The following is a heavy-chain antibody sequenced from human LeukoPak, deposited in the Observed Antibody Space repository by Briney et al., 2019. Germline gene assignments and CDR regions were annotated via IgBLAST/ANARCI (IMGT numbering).Heavy chain of an antibody. V-gene: IGHV1-2*02. D-gene: IGHD6-19*01. Sequence: ASVSVSCKTSGYIFTAYYIHWVRQAPGQGLEWMGFINTNTGGPSYAQKFQGRVTMTRDTSINTAYMELSGLSSDDTTLYYCARIEGGAGSTSDWGRGTLVTVSS. CDR3: ARIEGGAGSTSD. CDR1: GYIFTAYY. J-gene: IGHJ4*02. CDR2: INTNTGGP.